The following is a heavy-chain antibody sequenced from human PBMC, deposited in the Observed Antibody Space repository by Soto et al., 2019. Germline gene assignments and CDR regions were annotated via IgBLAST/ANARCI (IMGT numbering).Heavy chain of an antibody. Sequence: QVQLQESGPGLVKPSETLSLTCTVSGGSISSYYWSWIRQPPGKGLEWIGYIYYSGSTNYNPSLNSRVTRSVGTSKNQFSLKLSSVTAADTAVYYCAGYSSGHDAFYIWGQGTMVTVSS. CDR2: IYYSGST. CDR1: GGSISSYY. J-gene: IGHJ3*02. CDR3: AGYSSGHDAFYI. V-gene: IGHV4-59*08. D-gene: IGHD6-19*01.